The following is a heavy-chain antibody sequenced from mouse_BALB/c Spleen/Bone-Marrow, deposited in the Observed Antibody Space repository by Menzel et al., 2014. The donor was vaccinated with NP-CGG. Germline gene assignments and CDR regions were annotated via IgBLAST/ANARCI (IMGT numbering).Heavy chain of an antibody. CDR2: IDPYYGGT. D-gene: IGHD1-1*01. V-gene: IGHV1S135*01. J-gene: IGHJ3*01. CDR3: ARNHFGSNSLGY. CDR1: GYSFTGYN. Sequence: EVQLQQSGPELEKPGASVKISCKASGYSFTGYNMNWVKQSDGRSLEWIGNIDPYYGGTSYNQKFRGKATLTVDKSSSTAYMQLTSLTSEDSADYYCARNHFGSNSLGYWGQGALVTVPA.